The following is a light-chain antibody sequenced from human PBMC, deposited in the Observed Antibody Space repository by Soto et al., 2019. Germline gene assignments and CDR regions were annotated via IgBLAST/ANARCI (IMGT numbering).Light chain of an antibody. CDR2: GAS. J-gene: IGKJ4*01. CDR3: QQYGSWG. V-gene: IGKV3-20*01. Sequence: DIVMTQSRLSLPVTPGEPASISCRSSQSLLHSNGNNYVAWYQQKPGQTPRLLIYGASSRATGIPDRFSGSGSGTDFTLTISRLEPEGFAVYYCQQYGSWGFGGGTKVDI. CDR1: QSLLHSNGNNY.